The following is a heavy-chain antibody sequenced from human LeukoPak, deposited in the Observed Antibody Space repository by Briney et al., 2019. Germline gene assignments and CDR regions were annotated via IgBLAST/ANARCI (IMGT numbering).Heavy chain of an antibody. CDR3: ARGGNYDILTGYPPPDDY. Sequence: QLGGSLRLSCAASGFAFSSYGMHWVRQAPGKGLEWVAVIWYDGSNKYYADSVKGRFTISRDNSKNTLYLQMNSLRAEDTAVYYCARGGNYDILTGYPPPDDYWGQGTLVTVSS. CDR2: IWYDGSNK. CDR1: GFAFSSYG. V-gene: IGHV3-33*01. D-gene: IGHD3-9*01. J-gene: IGHJ4*02.